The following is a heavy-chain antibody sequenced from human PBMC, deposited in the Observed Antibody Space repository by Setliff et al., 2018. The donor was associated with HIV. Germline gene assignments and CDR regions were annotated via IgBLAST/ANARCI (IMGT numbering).Heavy chain of an antibody. CDR2: INHIGST. D-gene: IGHD7-27*01. Sequence: SETLSLTCAVYGGSFSGYYWSWIRQPPGKGLEWIGEINHIGSTKYNPSLESRVIISVDSSKNQFFLKLTSVTAADTAMYYCARVSQDLLGAFDIWGQGTMVTVSS. CDR3: ARVSQDLLGAFDI. J-gene: IGHJ3*02. CDR1: GGSFSGYY. V-gene: IGHV4-34*09.